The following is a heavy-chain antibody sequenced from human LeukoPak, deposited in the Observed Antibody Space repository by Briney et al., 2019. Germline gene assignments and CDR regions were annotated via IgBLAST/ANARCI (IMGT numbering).Heavy chain of an antibody. Sequence: SETLSLTCTVSGGSISSYYWSWIRQPPGKGLEWIGYIYYSGSTNYNPSLKSRVTISVDTSKNQFSLKLSSVTAADTAVYYCARVIAVAGTSWFDPWGQGTLVTVSS. CDR2: IYYSGST. D-gene: IGHD6-19*01. V-gene: IGHV4-59*01. CDR3: ARVIAVAGTSWFDP. CDR1: GGSISSYY. J-gene: IGHJ5*02.